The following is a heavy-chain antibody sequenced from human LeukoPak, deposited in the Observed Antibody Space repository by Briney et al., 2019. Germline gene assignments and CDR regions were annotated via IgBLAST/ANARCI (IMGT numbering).Heavy chain of an antibody. CDR1: GGTFSSYA. CDR2: IIPIFGTA. D-gene: IGHD2-2*01. CDR3: ARVGICSSTSCPIGSWFDP. J-gene: IGHJ5*02. Sequence: SVKVSCKASGGTFSSYAISWVRQAPGQGLEWMGGIIPIFGTANYAQKFQGRVTITADGSTSTAYMELSSLRSEDTAVYYCARVGICSSTSCPIGSWFDPWGQGTLVTVSS. V-gene: IGHV1-69*13.